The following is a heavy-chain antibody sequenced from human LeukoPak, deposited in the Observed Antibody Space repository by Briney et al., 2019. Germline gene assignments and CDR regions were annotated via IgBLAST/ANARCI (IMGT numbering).Heavy chain of an antibody. CDR2: ISGSGGST. J-gene: IGHJ4*02. D-gene: IGHD3-10*01. V-gene: IGHV3-23*01. CDR1: GFTFSNYA. Sequence: GGSLRLSCAASGFTFSNYAMGWVRQAPGTGLQWVSAISGSGGSTYYADSVKGRFTISRDNSENTLFLQMNSLRAEDTAVYYCAKGGMVRGEYDYWGQGTLVTVSS. CDR3: AKGGMVRGEYDY.